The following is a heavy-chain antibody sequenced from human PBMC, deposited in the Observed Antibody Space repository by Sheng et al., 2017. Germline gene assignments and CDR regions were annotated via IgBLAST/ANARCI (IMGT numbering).Heavy chain of an antibody. CDR1: GGTFSSYA. CDR3: ARGRTTVTPFYYYYMDV. D-gene: IGHD4-17*01. Sequence: QVQLVQSGAEVKKPGSSVKVSCKASGGTFSSYAISWVRQAPGQGLEWMGGIIPIFGTANYAQKFQGRVTITTDESTSTAYMELSSLRSEDTAVYYCARGRTTVTPFYYYYMDVWGKGTTVTVSS. V-gene: IGHV1-69*05. CDR2: IIPIFGTA. J-gene: IGHJ6*03.